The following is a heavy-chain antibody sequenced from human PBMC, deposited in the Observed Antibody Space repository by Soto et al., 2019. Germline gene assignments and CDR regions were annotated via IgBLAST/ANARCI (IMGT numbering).Heavy chain of an antibody. CDR1: GYTFTDYG. CDR3: ARAHRGFGELWSIDY. D-gene: IGHD3-10*01. CDR2: ISAYNGNT. V-gene: IGHV1-18*04. Sequence: QVQLVQSGAEVKKTGASVKVSCKASGYTFTDYGISWVRQAPGQGVEWMGWISAYNGNTNYAQKLQGRVTMTTDTSTSTVYMELRSLRSDDTAVYYCARAHRGFGELWSIDYWGQGTLVTVSS. J-gene: IGHJ4*02.